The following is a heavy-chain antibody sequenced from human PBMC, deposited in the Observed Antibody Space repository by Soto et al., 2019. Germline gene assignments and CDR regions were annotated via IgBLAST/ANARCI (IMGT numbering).Heavy chain of an antibody. J-gene: IGHJ4*02. D-gene: IGHD3-10*01. V-gene: IGHV3-23*01. Sequence: EVQLLESGGGLVQPGGSLRLSCAASGFTFNNYAMTWVRQAPGKGLEWVSAISGGGETTSYADSVQGRFTVSRDGSKNTLYLQMSSLRAEDTALYYCAKGRGGSGSLTPRVDFWGQGTLVTVSS. CDR1: GFTFNNYA. CDR2: ISGGGETT. CDR3: AKGRGGSGSLTPRVDF.